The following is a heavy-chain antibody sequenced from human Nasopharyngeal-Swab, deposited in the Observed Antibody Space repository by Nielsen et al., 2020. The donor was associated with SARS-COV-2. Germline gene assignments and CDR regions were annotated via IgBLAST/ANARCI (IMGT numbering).Heavy chain of an antibody. D-gene: IGHD1-14*01. CDR2: IYYSGST. V-gene: IGHV4-59*01. CDR1: GGSISSYY. Sequence: SETLSLTCTVSGGSISSYYWSWIRRPPGKGLEWIGYIYYSGSTNYNPSLKSRVTISVDTSKNQFSLKLSSVTAADTAVYYCARVTSADWYFDLWGRGTLVTVSS. CDR3: ARVTSADWYFDL. J-gene: IGHJ2*01.